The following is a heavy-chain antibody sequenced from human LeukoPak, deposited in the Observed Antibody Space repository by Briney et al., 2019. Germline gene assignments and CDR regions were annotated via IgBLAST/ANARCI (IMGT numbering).Heavy chain of an antibody. CDR3: ARDLRGFLTWWFDP. CDR1: GYTFTGYY. D-gene: IGHD3-10*01. CDR2: INPNSGGT. Sequence: GASVKVSCKASGYTFTGYYMHWVRQAPGQGLEWMGWINPNSGGTNYAQKFQGRVTMTRDTSISTAYMELSRLGSDDTAVYYCARDLRGFLTWWFDPWGQGTLVTVSS. J-gene: IGHJ5*02. V-gene: IGHV1-2*02.